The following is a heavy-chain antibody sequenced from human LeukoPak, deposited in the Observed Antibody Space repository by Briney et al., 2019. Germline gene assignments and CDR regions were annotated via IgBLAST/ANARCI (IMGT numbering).Heavy chain of an antibody. Sequence: GSLRLSCAASGFTFSSYSMNWVRQPPGKGLEWIGSIYYSGSPYYNPSLKSRVTISVDTSKNQFSLNLSSVTAADTAVYYCARRAYFFPGAFDIWGQGTMVTVS. CDR1: GFTFSSYSMN. CDR3: ARRAYFFPGAFDI. D-gene: IGHD2/OR15-2a*01. CDR2: IYYSGSP. V-gene: IGHV4-39*01. J-gene: IGHJ3*02.